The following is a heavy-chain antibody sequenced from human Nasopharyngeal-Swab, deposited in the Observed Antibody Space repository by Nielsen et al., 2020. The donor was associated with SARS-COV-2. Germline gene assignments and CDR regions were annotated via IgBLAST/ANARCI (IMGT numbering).Heavy chain of an antibody. CDR3: TRCGGGCYSGRDY. V-gene: IGHV3-73*01. D-gene: IGHD2-15*01. J-gene: IGHJ4*02. CDR2: IRSKGNTYAT. CDR1: GFTFSDSA. Sequence: GESLKLSCAASGFTFSDSAIHWVRQASGKGLEWVGRIRSKGNTYATAYAASVKGGFIIFRDDPTDTAYLQMNSLKTEDTAVYYCTRCGGGCYSGRDYWGQGTLVTVSS.